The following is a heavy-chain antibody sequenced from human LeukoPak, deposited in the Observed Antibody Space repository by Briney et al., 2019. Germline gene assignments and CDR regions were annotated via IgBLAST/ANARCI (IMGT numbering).Heavy chain of an antibody. V-gene: IGHV4-59*01. CDR3: AREYFSANYFFYYMDV. Sequence: ASETLSLTCTVSGGSITSDYWSWIRQSPGKGLEWIGYFSYSGSTHYSPSLTSRVTISIDTSKNQFSLKLNSVTAADTAVYYCAREYFSANYFFYYMDVWGTGTTVTVSS. J-gene: IGHJ6*03. CDR2: FSYSGST. D-gene: IGHD3-3*01. CDR1: GGSITSDY.